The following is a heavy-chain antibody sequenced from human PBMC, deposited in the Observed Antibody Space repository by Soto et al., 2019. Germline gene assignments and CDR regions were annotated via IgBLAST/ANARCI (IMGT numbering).Heavy chain of an antibody. Sequence: HPGGSLRLSCAASGFTFSSHAMGWLRQAPGTEPEWVAFVDGSGADTYYADSVRGRFTISRDNSKNTLYLQMNSLRAEDTAVYYCAKAPTGYSSSWFFDYWGQGTLVTVSS. V-gene: IGHV3-23*01. CDR1: GFTFSSHA. CDR2: VDGSGADT. D-gene: IGHD6-13*01. J-gene: IGHJ4*02. CDR3: AKAPTGYSSSWFFDY.